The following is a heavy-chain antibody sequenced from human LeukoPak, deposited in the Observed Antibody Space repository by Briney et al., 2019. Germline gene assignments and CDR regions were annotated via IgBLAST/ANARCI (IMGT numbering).Heavy chain of an antibody. V-gene: IGHV3-21*01. CDR1: GFTFSSYS. J-gene: IGHJ4*02. CDR3: ARATTYDILTGYFDY. CDR2: ISSSSSYI. D-gene: IGHD3-9*01. Sequence: GGSLRLSCAASGFTFSSYSMNWVRQAPGKGLEWVSSISSSSSYIYYADSVKGRFTISRDNAKNSLYLQMNSLRAEDTAVYYCARATTYDILTGYFDYWGQGTLVTVSS.